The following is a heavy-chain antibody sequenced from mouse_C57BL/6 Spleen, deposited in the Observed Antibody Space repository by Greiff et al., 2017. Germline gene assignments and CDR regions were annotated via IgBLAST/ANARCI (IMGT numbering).Heavy chain of an antibody. J-gene: IGHJ4*01. CDR2: IYPGDGDT. CDR1: GYAFSSSW. D-gene: IGHD2-4*01. V-gene: IGHV1-82*01. CDR3: AIIYYDYAEGYYAMDY. Sequence: QVQLQQSGPELVKPGASVTISCKASGYAFSSSWMNWVKQRPGKGLEGIGRIYPGDGDTNYNGKFKGKATLTADKSSSTAYMQLSSLTSEDSAVYFSAIIYYDYAEGYYAMDYWGQGTSVTVSS.